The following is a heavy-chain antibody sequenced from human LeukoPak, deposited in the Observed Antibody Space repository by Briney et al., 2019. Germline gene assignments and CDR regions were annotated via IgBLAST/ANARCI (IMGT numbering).Heavy chain of an antibody. Sequence: GASVKVSFKVSGYTLTELSMHWVRQAPGKGLEWMGGFDPEDGETIYAQKSQGRVTMTEDTSTDTAYMELSSLRPEDTAVYYCATISDYDSSGYYFDYWGQGTLVTVSS. D-gene: IGHD3-22*01. J-gene: IGHJ4*02. CDR2: FDPEDGET. V-gene: IGHV1-24*01. CDR3: ATISDYDSSGYYFDY. CDR1: GYTLTELS.